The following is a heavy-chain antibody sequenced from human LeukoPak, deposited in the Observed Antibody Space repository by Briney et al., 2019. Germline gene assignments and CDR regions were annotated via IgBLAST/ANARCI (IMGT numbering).Heavy chain of an antibody. Sequence: SETLSLTCTVSGDSISTYYWNWIRQPAGKGLEWIGRIYASGNTNYNPSLKSRVTMSLDTSKNQFSLNLSSVAAADTAMYYCAKKALPGNWFDPWGQGTLVTVSS. CDR2: IYASGNT. CDR1: GDSISTYY. V-gene: IGHV4-4*07. J-gene: IGHJ5*02. CDR3: AKKALPGNWFDP.